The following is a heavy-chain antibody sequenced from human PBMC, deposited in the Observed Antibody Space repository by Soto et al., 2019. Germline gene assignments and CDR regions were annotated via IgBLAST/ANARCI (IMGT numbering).Heavy chain of an antibody. CDR1: GFTFSSYA. D-gene: IGHD3-10*01. J-gene: IGHJ6*02. CDR2: ISGSGGST. CDR3: AKDLTMVRGVIYYGMDV. Sequence: EVQVLESGGGLIQPGGSRRLSCAVSGFTFSSYAMSWVRQAPGKGLEWVSCISGSGGSTYYADSVKGRFTISRDNSKNTLYLQMNSLRAEDTAVYHCAKDLTMVRGVIYYGMDVWGQGTTVTVSS. V-gene: IGHV3-23*01.